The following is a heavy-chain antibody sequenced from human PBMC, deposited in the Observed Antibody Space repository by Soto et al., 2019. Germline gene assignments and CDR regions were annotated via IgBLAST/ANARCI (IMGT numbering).Heavy chain of an antibody. CDR3: ARDPAADIVVVPAAMPPSYYYYMDV. V-gene: IGHV1-18*01. Sequence: GASVKVSCKASGYTFTSYGISWVRQAPGQGLEWMGWISAYNGNTNYAQKLQGRVTMTTDTSTSTAYMELRSLRSEDTAVYYCARDPAADIVVVPAAMPPSYYYYMDVWGKGTTVPVSS. D-gene: IGHD2-2*01. CDR1: GYTFTSYG. CDR2: ISAYNGNT. J-gene: IGHJ6*03.